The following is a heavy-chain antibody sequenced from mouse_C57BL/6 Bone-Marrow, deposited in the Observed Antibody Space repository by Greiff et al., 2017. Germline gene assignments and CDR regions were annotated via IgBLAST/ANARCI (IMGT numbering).Heavy chain of an antibody. Sequence: QVQLQQSGAELMKPGASVKLSCKATGYTFTGYWIEWVKQRPGHGLEWIGEILPGSGSTNYNEKFKGKATFPADTSSNPAYMQLSSLTTEDSAIYYCARLGIITTVVAWDFDYWGQGTTLTVSS. CDR3: ARLGIITTVVAWDFDY. CDR2: ILPGSGST. V-gene: IGHV1-9*01. CDR1: GYTFTGYW. J-gene: IGHJ2*01. D-gene: IGHD1-1*01.